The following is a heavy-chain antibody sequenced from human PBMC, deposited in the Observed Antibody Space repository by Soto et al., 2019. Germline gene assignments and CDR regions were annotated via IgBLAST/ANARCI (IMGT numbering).Heavy chain of an antibody. J-gene: IGHJ4*02. V-gene: IGHV3-11*06. CDR2: IVIGSDYT. CDR1: GFTFSDYY. CDR3: ARLRASSWYLGGYLGY. D-gene: IGHD6-13*01. Sequence: GGSLRLSCTASGFTFSDYYMSWIRQAPGKGLEWVSYIVIGSDYTNYADSVKGRFTISRDNAKNSLYLEMNSLRAEDTAVYYCARLRASSWYLGGYLGYCGQGTLGTASS.